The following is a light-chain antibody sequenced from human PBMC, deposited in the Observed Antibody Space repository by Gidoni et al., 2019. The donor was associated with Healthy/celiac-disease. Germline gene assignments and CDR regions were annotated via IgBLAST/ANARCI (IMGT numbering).Light chain of an antibody. CDR3: QQYYSTPRT. J-gene: IGKJ1*01. CDR2: WAS. Sequence: DVVMTQSPDSLAVSLGERATINCKSSQCVLYSSNNNNYVAWYQQKPGQPPKLLIYWASTRESGVPDRFSGSGSGTDFTLTISSLQAEDVAVYYCQQYYSTPRTFGQGTKVEIK. CDR1: QCVLYSSNNNNY. V-gene: IGKV4-1*01.